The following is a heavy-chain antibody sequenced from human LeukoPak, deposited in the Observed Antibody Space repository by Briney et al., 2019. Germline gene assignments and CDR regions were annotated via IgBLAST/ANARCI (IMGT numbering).Heavy chain of an antibody. CDR3: ARGRRSDVGSPDY. CDR2: MIRNSGNT. D-gene: IGHD1-26*01. V-gene: IGHV1-8*01. J-gene: IGHJ4*02. Sequence: ASVKVCCKASGYTFTCYDMNWVRPATAQGIEWMVCMIRNSGNTSYAQKLQGRVTMTRNTSISTAYMELSSLRSEDTAVYYCARGRRSDVGSPDYWGQGTLVTVSS. CDR1: GYTFTCYD.